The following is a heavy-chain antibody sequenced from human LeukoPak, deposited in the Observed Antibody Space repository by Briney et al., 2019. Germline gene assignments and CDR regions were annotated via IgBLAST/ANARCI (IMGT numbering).Heavy chain of an antibody. Sequence: SVKVSCKASGGTFSSYAISWVRQAPGQGLEWMGGIIPIFGTANYAQKFQGRVTITTDESTSTAYMELSSLRSEDMAVYYCARDRAVAGTGLGYWGQGTLVTVSS. CDR2: IIPIFGTA. CDR1: GGTFSSYA. J-gene: IGHJ4*02. D-gene: IGHD6-19*01. V-gene: IGHV1-69*05. CDR3: ARDRAVAGTGLGY.